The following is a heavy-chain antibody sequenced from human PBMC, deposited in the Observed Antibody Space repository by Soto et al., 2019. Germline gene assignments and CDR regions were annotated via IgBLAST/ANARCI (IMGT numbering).Heavy chain of an antibody. Sequence: PSETLSLTCAVYGGSFSGYYGSWIRQPPGKGLEWIGEINHSGSTYYNPSLKSRVTISVDRTKNQFSLKLSSVTAADTAMYYCARVLAGGYCSSTSCYSPGYFDYWGQGTLVTVSS. J-gene: IGHJ4*02. V-gene: IGHV4-34*01. CDR3: ARVLAGGYCSSTSCYSPGYFDY. CDR2: INHSGST. D-gene: IGHD2-2*01. CDR1: GGSFSGYY.